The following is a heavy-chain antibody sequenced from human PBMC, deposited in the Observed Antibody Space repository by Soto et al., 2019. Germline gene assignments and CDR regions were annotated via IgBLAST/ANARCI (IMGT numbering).Heavy chain of an antibody. D-gene: IGHD3-3*01. Sequence: ASVKVSCKASGYTFTGYYMHWVRQAPGQGLEWMGWINPNSGGTNYAQKFQGWVTMTRDTSISTAYMELSRLRSDDTAVYYCAREDFWSGYYTGWFDPWGQGTLVTVS. V-gene: IGHV1-2*04. CDR2: INPNSGGT. J-gene: IGHJ5*02. CDR1: GYTFTGYY. CDR3: AREDFWSGYYTGWFDP.